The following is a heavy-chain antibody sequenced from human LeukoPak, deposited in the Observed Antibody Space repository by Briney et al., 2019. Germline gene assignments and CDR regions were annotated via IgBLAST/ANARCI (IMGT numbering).Heavy chain of an antibody. CDR1: GGSFSGYY. D-gene: IGHD3-22*01. CDR2: INHSGST. J-gene: IGHJ6*03. CDR3: ARCRRYYDSSGQGYYYHYMDV. Sequence: PSETLSLTCAVYGGSFSGYYWSWIRQPPGKGLEWIGEINHSGSTNYNPSLKSRVTISVDTSKNQFSLKLSSVTAADTAVYYCARCRRYYDSSGQGYYYHYMDVWGKGTTVTVSS. V-gene: IGHV4-34*01.